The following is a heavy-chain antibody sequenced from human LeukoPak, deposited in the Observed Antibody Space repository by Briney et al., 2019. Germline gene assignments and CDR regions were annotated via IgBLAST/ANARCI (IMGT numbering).Heavy chain of an antibody. Sequence: GGSLRLSCAASGFTFSSYGMHWARQAPGKGLEWVAVIWYDGSSKDYADSVKGRFTFSRDNSKNTLYLQMNSLTVEDTAVYYCARSQSSSLIDYWGQGTLVTVSS. J-gene: IGHJ4*02. CDR1: GFTFSSYG. V-gene: IGHV3-33*01. CDR3: ARSQSSSLIDY. CDR2: IWYDGSSK. D-gene: IGHD6-13*01.